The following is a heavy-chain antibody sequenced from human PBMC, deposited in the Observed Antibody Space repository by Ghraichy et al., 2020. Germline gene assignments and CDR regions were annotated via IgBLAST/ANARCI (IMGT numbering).Heavy chain of an antibody. Sequence: GGSLRLSCAASGFTVSSNYMSWVRQAPGKGLEWVSVIYSDGSTYYADSVKGRFTISRDNSKNTLYLQMNSLRAEDTAVYYCASLRFLEWPGMDVWGQGTTVTVSS. CDR2: IYSDGST. J-gene: IGHJ6*02. CDR3: ASLRFLEWPGMDV. CDR1: GFTVSSNY. D-gene: IGHD3-3*01. V-gene: IGHV3-66*01.